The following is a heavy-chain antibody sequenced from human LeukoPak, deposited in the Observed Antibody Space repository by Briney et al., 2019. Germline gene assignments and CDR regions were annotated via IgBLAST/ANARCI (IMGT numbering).Heavy chain of an antibody. CDR3: ATYYYDSGGFHFHH. CDR1: GFTFISYG. J-gene: IGHJ1*01. D-gene: IGHD3-22*01. CDR2: ISSNGGRT. Sequence: GGSLSLSCAASGFTFISYGMHGVRQAPGKGLEYFSAISSNGGRTYYANSVKGRFTISRDNSRNTLYLQMGSLRAEDMAVYYCATYYYDSGGFHFHHWGQGTLVTVSS. V-gene: IGHV3-64*01.